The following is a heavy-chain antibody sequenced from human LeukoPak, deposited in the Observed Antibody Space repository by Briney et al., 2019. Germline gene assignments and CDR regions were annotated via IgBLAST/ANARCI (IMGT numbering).Heavy chain of an antibody. CDR1: GFSVSSNY. Sequence: GGSLRLSCAASGFSVSSNYMGWVRQAPGKGLEWVSVIYSDASTYYADSVKGRFTISRDNSKNTLYLQMNSLRAEDTAVYYCARIPIVVITSGGYWGQGTLVTVSS. CDR2: IYSDAST. J-gene: IGHJ4*02. CDR3: ARIPIVVITSGGY. V-gene: IGHV3-53*01. D-gene: IGHD3-22*01.